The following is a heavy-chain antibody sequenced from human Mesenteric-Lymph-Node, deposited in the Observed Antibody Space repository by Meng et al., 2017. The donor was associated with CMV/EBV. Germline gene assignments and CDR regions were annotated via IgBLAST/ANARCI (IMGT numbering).Heavy chain of an antibody. J-gene: IGHJ5*02. V-gene: IGHV1-8*01. CDR3: ARGRGTTHKGNWFDP. CDR1: GYTFTSYD. CDR2: MNPNSGNT. D-gene: IGHD2/OR15-2a*01. Sequence: SGYTFTSYDINWVRQATGQGLEWMGWMNPNSGNTGYAQKFQGRVTMTRNTSITTAYMELSSLGSEDTAVYYCARGRGTTHKGNWFDPWGQGTLVTVSS.